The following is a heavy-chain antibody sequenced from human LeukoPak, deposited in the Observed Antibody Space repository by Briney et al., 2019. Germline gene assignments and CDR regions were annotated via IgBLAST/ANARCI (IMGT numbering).Heavy chain of an antibody. J-gene: IGHJ4*02. CDR2: IYYSGST. CDR1: GGSISSYY. CDR3: ARLKDYYDSSGYYYGSFDY. Sequence: SETLSLTCTVSGGSISSYYWSWIRQPPGKGLKWIGYIYYSGSTNYNPSLKSRVTISVDTSKNQFSLKLSSVTAADTAVYYCARLKDYYDSSGYYYGSFDYWGQGTLVTVSS. V-gene: IGHV4-59*08. D-gene: IGHD3-22*01.